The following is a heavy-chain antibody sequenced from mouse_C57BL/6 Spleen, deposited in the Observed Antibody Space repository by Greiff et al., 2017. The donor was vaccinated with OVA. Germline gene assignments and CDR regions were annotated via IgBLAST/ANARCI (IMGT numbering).Heavy chain of an antibody. D-gene: IGHD2-2*01. CDR2: IHPNSGST. CDR3: ARGVTTGAY. Sequence: VQVVESGAELVKPGASVKLSCKASGYTFTSYWMHWVKQRPGQGLEWIGMIHPNSGSTNYNEKFKSKATLTVDKSSSTAYMQLSSLTSEDSAVYYCARGVTTGAYWGQGTLVTVSA. CDR1: GYTFTSYW. J-gene: IGHJ3*01. V-gene: IGHV1-64*01.